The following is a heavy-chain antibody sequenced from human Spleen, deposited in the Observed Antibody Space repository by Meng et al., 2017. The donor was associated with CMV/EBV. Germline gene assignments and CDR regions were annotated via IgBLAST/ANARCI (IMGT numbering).Heavy chain of an antibody. V-gene: IGHV1-2*02. J-gene: IGHJ4*02. CDR2: INPNSGGT. D-gene: IGHD1-26*01. CDR1: GYTFTAYY. Sequence: ASVKVSCKASGYTFTAYYIHWVRQAPGQGLEWMGWINPNSGGTNYAQKFQGRVTMIRDTSISTAYMELSRLRSDDTAVYYCARAWGRYRGSYYDYWGQGTLVTVSS. CDR3: ARAWGRYRGSYYDY.